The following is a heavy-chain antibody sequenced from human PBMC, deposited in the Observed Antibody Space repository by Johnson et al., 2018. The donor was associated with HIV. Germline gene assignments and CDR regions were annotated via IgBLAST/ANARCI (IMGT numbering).Heavy chain of an antibody. D-gene: IGHD1-26*01. J-gene: IGHJ3*02. CDR3: ARDIGATRAFDI. Sequence: VQSGGGVVQPGRSLRLSCAASGFTFSSYAMHWVRQAPGKGLEWVAVISYDGSNKYSADSVKGRFSISRDNAKNSLYLQMNSLRAEDTAVYYCARDIGATRAFDIWGQGTMVTVSS. V-gene: IGHV3-30*04. CDR1: GFTFSSYA. CDR2: ISYDGSNK.